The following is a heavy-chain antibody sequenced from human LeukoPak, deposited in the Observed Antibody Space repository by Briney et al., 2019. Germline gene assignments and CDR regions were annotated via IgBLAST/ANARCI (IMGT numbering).Heavy chain of an antibody. CDR3: ARHPFATPFDY. CDR2: IYHSGDT. V-gene: IGHV4-59*08. Sequence: SETLSLTCTVSGGSIINYYWSWIRQPPGKGLEWIGYIYHSGDTNHNPSLKSRVTISTDTSKNQFSLELSSVTAADTAVYYCARHPFATPFDYWGLGILVTVSS. D-gene: IGHD2-15*01. CDR1: GGSIINYY. J-gene: IGHJ4*02.